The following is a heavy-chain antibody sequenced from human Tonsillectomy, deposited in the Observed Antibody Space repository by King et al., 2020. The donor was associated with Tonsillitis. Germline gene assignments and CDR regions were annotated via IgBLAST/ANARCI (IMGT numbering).Heavy chain of an antibody. CDR2: ISWNSGSI. J-gene: IGHJ4*02. D-gene: IGHD3-9*01. Sequence: VQLVESGGGLVQPGRSLRLSCAASGFTFDDYAMHWVRQAPGKGLEWVSGISWNSGSIGYADSVKGRFTISRDNAKNSLYLQMNSLRAEDTALYYCAKDGNYDILTGYFVYWGQGTLVTVSS. CDR1: GFTFDDYA. V-gene: IGHV3-9*01. CDR3: AKDGNYDILTGYFVY.